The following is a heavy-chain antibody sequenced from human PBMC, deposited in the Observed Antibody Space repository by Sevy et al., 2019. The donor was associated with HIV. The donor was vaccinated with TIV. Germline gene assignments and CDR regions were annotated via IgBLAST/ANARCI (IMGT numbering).Heavy chain of an antibody. Sequence: ASVKVSCKASGGTFSSYGISWVRQAPGQGLEWMGGLIPSFGAANYRRNFQGRVTITADESTSTAYMELSSLRSEDTAVYYCAKYDYGDYVGWFDPWGQGTLVTLSS. CDR3: AKYDYGDYVGWFDP. CDR2: LIPSFGAA. D-gene: IGHD4-17*01. J-gene: IGHJ5*02. V-gene: IGHV1-69*13. CDR1: GGTFSSYG.